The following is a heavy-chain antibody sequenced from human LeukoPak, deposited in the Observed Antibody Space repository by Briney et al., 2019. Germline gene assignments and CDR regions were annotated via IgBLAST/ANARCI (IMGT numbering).Heavy chain of an antibody. Sequence: GSLRLSCAASGFTFSSYAMSWVRQAPGKGLVWVSGINSDGGTTTYADSVKGRFTISRDNAKNTLYLQMNNLRAEDTAIYYCATDYYVSGSYYRLFYWGQGTLVTVSS. V-gene: IGHV3-74*01. CDR2: INSDGGTT. J-gene: IGHJ4*02. D-gene: IGHD3-10*01. CDR3: ATDYYVSGSYYRLFY. CDR1: GFTFSSYA.